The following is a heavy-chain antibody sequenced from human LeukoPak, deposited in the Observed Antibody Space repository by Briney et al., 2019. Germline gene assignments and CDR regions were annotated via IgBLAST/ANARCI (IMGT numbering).Heavy chain of an antibody. Sequence: ASVKVSCKVSGYTLTELSMHWVRQAPGKGLEWRGGCDPEDGETIYAQKLQGRVTMTEDTSTDTAYMELSSLRSEDTAVYYCATDHYGSGSYYYYYGMDVWGQGTTVTVSS. CDR2: CDPEDGET. D-gene: IGHD3-10*01. CDR3: ATDHYGSGSYYYYYGMDV. J-gene: IGHJ6*02. V-gene: IGHV1-24*01. CDR1: GYTLTELS.